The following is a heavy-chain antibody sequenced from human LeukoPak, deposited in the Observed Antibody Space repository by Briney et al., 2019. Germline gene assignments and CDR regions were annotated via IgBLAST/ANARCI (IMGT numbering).Heavy chain of an antibody. Sequence: SQTLSLTCALSGDSFSSNSAAWNWIRQSPSRGLEWLVRTYYRSNLYNDYAVSVKNRITINPDTSKNQFSLQLNSVTPEDTAVYYCARGLGSGEPMDGDPRYYYYYYGMDVWGQGTTVTVSS. CDR3: ARGLGSGEPMDGDPRYYYYYYGMDV. CDR1: GDSFSSNSAA. CDR2: TYYRSNLYN. J-gene: IGHJ6*02. D-gene: IGHD4-17*01. V-gene: IGHV6-1*01.